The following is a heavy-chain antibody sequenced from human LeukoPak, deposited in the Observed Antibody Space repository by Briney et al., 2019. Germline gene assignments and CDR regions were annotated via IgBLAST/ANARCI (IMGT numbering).Heavy chain of an antibody. D-gene: IGHD6-19*01. Sequence: ASVKVSCKASGYTFTGYYMHWVRQAPGQGLEWMGWINTNTGNPTYAQGFTGRFVFSLDTSVSTAYLQISSLKAEDTAVYYCAREPGIAVAGTRTDYWGQGTLVTVSS. CDR2: INTNTGNP. CDR1: GYTFTGYY. V-gene: IGHV7-4-1*02. J-gene: IGHJ4*02. CDR3: AREPGIAVAGTRTDY.